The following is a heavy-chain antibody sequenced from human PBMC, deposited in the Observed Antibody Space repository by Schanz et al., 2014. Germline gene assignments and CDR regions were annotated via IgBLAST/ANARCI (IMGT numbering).Heavy chain of an antibody. CDR2: IYYSGST. J-gene: IGHJ6*04. V-gene: IGHV4-31*03. CDR3: ARGCTTWLSLFDMEV. Sequence: KASQTLSLTCTVSGGSISSGGYYWSWIRQHPWKGLEWIWYIYYSGSTFYNPSLKSRLTLSVDTSKNQVSMKFCCESDADTAVDNCARGCTTWLSLFDMEVCCKGSTVTVYS. D-gene: IGHD2-8*01. CDR1: GGSISSGGYY.